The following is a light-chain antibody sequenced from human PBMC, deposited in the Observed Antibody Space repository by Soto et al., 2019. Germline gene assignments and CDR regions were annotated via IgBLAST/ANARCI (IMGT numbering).Light chain of an antibody. Sequence: EVVMTQSPATLSVSPGERATLSCRASQSVSNKLAWYQQKPGQAPRLLIYGASTRATGIPARFSGSGSGTDFTLTLSSMQSEDFAVYYCQQYNNWPPMYTFGQGTKLEIK. J-gene: IGKJ2*01. CDR3: QQYNNWPPMYT. V-gene: IGKV3-15*01. CDR1: QSVSNK. CDR2: GAS.